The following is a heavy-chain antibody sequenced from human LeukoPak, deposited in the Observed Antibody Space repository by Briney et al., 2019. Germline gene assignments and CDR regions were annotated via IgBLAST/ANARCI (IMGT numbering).Heavy chain of an antibody. CDR3: ARDPGSYGDYPYNWFDP. J-gene: IGHJ5*02. Sequence: GASVKVSCKASGYTFTGYYMHWVRQAPGQGLEWMGWINPNSGGTNYAQKFQGRVTMTRDTSISTAYMELSRLRSDDTAVYYCARDPGSYGDYPYNWFDPWGQGTLVTVSS. CDR2: INPNSGGT. CDR1: GYTFTGYY. D-gene: IGHD4-17*01. V-gene: IGHV1-2*02.